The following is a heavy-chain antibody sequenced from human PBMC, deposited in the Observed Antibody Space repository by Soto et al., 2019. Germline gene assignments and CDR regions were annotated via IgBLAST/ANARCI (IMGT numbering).Heavy chain of an antibody. V-gene: IGHV4-4*02. CDR3: TCCGHDYKIDN. J-gene: IGHJ4*02. Sequence: QVQLQESGPGLVKPSETLSLTCAVSGASISSRTWWTWVRQSPGKGLEWIGEMYHNGGSNYNPSLKSRVATSTDTSKNQFSLTLTSVTAADTAMYYCTCCGHDYKIDNWGQGSLVTVSS. CDR2: MYHNGGS. CDR1: GASISSRTW. D-gene: IGHD2-21*01.